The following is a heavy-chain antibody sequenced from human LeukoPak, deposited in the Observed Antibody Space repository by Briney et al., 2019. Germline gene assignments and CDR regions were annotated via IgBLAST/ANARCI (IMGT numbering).Heavy chain of an antibody. CDR3: ASRSSIWSGYQDTLYYFDS. V-gene: IGHV4-59*01. CDR2: IYYSRTT. CDR1: GGSISSYY. D-gene: IGHD3-3*01. J-gene: IGHJ4*02. Sequence: PSETLSLTCTVSGGSISSYYWSWIRQPPEKGLEWIGYIYYSRTTNYNPSLKSRVTMSVDTSKNQFSLKLSSVTAADTAVYYCASRSSIWSGYQDTLYYFDSWGQGTLVTVSS.